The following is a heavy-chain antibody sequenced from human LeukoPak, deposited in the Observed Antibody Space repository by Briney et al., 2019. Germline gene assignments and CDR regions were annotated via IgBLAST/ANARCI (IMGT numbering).Heavy chain of an antibody. CDR2: ISGSGGST. D-gene: IGHD1-26*01. Sequence: GGSLRLSCAASGFTFSSYSMSWVRQAPGKGLEWVSVISGSGGSTYYADSGNGRFTIATKNSKDTLCVQMNSLRAEDTAVYYCAKGFRGSYLQAYWGQGTLVTVSS. CDR3: AKGFRGSYLQAY. CDR1: GFTFSSYS. J-gene: IGHJ4*02. V-gene: IGHV3-23*01.